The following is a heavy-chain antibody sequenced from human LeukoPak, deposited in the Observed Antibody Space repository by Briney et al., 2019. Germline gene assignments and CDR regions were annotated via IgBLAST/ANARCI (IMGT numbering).Heavy chain of an antibody. D-gene: IGHD3-22*01. Sequence: PSQTLSLTRTVSGGSISSGGYYWSWIRQHPGKGLEWIGYIYYSGSTYYNPSLKSRVTISVDTSKNQFSLKLSSVTAADTAVYYCARAREYYYDSSGYYQDYWGQGTLVTVSS. CDR2: IYYSGST. J-gene: IGHJ4*02. CDR1: GGSISSGGYY. V-gene: IGHV4-31*03. CDR3: ARAREYYYDSSGYYQDY.